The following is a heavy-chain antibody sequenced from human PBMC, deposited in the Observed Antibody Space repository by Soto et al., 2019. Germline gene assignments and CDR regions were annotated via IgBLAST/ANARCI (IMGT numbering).Heavy chain of an antibody. CDR1: GGSISSYY. V-gene: IGHV4-59*01. D-gene: IGHD2-2*01. Sequence: PSETLSLTCTVSGGSISSYYWSWIRQPPGKGLEWIGYIYYSGSTNYNPSLKSRVTISVDTSKNQFSLKLSSVTAADTAVYYCAYLGVPAAMRLAYYFDYWGQGTLVTGSS. CDR3: AYLGVPAAMRLAYYFDY. J-gene: IGHJ4*02. CDR2: IYYSGST.